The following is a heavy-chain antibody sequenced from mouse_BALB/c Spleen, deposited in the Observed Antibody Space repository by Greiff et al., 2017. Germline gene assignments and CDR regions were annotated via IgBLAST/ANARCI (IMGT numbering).Heavy chain of an antibody. CDR1: GFNIKDYY. CDR3: ARYDYEGYYAMDY. CDR2: IDPENGNT. Sequence: EVQLQQSGAELVRPGALVKLSCKASGFNIKDYYMHWVKQRPEQGLEWLGWIDPENGNTIYDPKFQGKASITADTSSNTAYLQLSSLTSEDTAVYYCARYDYEGYYAMDYWGQGTSVTGSS. V-gene: IGHV14-1*02. J-gene: IGHJ4*01. D-gene: IGHD2-4*01.